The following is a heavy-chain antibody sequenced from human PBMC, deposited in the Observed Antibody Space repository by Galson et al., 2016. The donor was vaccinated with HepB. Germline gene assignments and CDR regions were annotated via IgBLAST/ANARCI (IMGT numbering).Heavy chain of an antibody. CDR1: GGSISNENW. D-gene: IGHD2-21*02. V-gene: IGHV4-4*02. CDR2: VYQTGTA. CDR3: GRGVTGTPYLDF. Sequence: ETLSLTCAVSGGSISNENWWSWIRQTPEKGLEWIAEVYQTGTANLYPSFVGRVTLSVDTSKKQFSLKLGSVTAADTAVYYCGRGVTGTPYLDFWGQGALVTVSS. J-gene: IGHJ4*02.